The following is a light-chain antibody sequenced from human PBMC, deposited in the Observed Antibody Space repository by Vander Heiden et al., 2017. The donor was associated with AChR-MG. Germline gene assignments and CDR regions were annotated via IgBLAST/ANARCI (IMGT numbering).Light chain of an antibody. Sequence: DIQMPQSPSSRSASVGDRVTITCRASQSSSSYLNWYQQKPGKAPKLLIYAASSLQSGVPSRFSGSGSGTEFTLNISRLEAEDFATYYCQQGYRTPWTFGQGTRVEIK. CDR2: AAS. CDR1: QSSSSY. J-gene: IGKJ1*01. V-gene: IGKV1-39*01. CDR3: QQGYRTPWT.